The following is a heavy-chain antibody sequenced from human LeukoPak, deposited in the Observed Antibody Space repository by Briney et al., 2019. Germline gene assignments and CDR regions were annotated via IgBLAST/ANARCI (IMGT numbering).Heavy chain of an antibody. Sequence: SETLSLTCAVYGGSFSGYYWSWIRQPPGKGLEWIGEINHSGSTNYNPSLKSRVTISVDTSKNQFSLKLSPVTAADTAVYYCARGHSHYYDSSGYYYFDYWGQGTLVTVSS. V-gene: IGHV4-34*01. J-gene: IGHJ4*02. CDR3: ARGHSHYYDSSGYYYFDY. CDR1: GGSFSGYY. D-gene: IGHD3-22*01. CDR2: INHSGST.